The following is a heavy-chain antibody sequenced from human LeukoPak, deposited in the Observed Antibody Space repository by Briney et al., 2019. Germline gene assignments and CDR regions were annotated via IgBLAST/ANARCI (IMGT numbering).Heavy chain of an antibody. CDR3: TTGPFDYYGSASYLANGMDV. J-gene: IGHJ6*02. CDR2: IKSKTDGGTR. Sequence: GGSLRLSCAASGFTFSNAWMSWVRQAPGKGLEWVGRIKSKTDGGTRDYTAPVKGRFSISRDDSKNTLYLQMNSLKAEDTAVYYCTTGPFDYYGSASYLANGMDVWGQGTTVTVSS. CDR1: GFTFSNAW. D-gene: IGHD3-10*01. V-gene: IGHV3-15*01.